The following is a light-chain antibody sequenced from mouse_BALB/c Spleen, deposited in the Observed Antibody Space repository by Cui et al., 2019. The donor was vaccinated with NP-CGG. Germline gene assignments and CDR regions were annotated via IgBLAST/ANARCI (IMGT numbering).Light chain of an antibody. Sequence: QAVVTQESALTTSPGETVTLTCRPSTGTVTTSNYANWVQEKPDHLFTGLIGGTNNRAPGVPARFSGSLIGDKAALTITGAQTEDEAIYFCALWYSNHWVFGGGTELTVL. J-gene: IGLJ1*01. CDR2: GTN. V-gene: IGLV1*01. CDR3: ALWYSNHWV. CDR1: TGTVTTSNY.